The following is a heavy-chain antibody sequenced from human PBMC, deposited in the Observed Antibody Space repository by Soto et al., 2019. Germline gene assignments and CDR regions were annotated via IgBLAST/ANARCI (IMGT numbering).Heavy chain of an antibody. D-gene: IGHD2-21*02. V-gene: IGHV3-33*01. Sequence: GGSLRLSCAASGFTFSSYGMHWVRQAPGKGLEWVAVIWYDGSNKYYADSVKGRFTISRDNSKNTLYLQMNSLRAEDTAVYYCAREHIVVVTAILNYYYYGMDVWGQGTTITVSS. CDR3: AREHIVVVTAILNYYYYGMDV. CDR1: GFTFSSYG. J-gene: IGHJ6*02. CDR2: IWYDGSNK.